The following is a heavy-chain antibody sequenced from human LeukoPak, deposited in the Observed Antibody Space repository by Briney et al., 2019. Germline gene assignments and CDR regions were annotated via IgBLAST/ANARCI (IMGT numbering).Heavy chain of an antibody. V-gene: IGHV3-30*04. CDR2: ISYDGSNK. CDR1: GFTFSSYA. CDR3: AKGPRTVRFGDRHKGIFDY. D-gene: IGHD3-10*01. J-gene: IGHJ4*02. Sequence: PGGSLRLSCAASGFTFSSYAMHWVRQAPGKGLEWVAIISYDGSNKYYAESVKGRFTISRDNSKNTLYLQMNSLRVEDTAVYYCAKGPRTVRFGDRHKGIFDYWGQGTLVTVSS.